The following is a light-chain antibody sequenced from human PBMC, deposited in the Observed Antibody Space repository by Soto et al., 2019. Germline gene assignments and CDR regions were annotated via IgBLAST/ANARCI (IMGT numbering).Light chain of an antibody. CDR2: DAS. CDR1: QSISSW. Sequence: DIQMTQSPSTLSASVGDRVTITCRASQSISSWLAWYQQKPGKAPKLLIYDASSLESGVPSRFSGSGSGTEFPLPISSLQPDDFATYYLQQYNSYSRLTFGGGTKVEIK. V-gene: IGKV1-5*01. CDR3: QQYNSYSRLT. J-gene: IGKJ4*01.